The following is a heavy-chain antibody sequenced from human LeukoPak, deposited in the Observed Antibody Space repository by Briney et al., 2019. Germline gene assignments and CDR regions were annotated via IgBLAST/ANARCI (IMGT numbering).Heavy chain of an antibody. V-gene: IGHV3-66*01. J-gene: IGHJ4*02. CDR2: IYSGGST. CDR1: GFTFSSYA. Sequence: GGSLRLSCAASGFTFSSYAMHRVRQAPGKGLEWVSVIYSGGSTYYADSVKGRFTISRDNSKNTLYLQMNSLRAEDTAVYYCARGSGDSSGYSMDYWGQGTLVTVSS. D-gene: IGHD3-22*01. CDR3: ARGSGDSSGYSMDY.